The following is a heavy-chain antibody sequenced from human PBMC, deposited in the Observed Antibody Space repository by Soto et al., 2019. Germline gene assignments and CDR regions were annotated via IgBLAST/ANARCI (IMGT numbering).Heavy chain of an antibody. V-gene: IGHV1-69*13. J-gene: IGHJ3*02. Sequence: SVKVSCKASGGTFSSYAISWVRQAPGQGLEWMGGIIPIFGTANYAQKFQGRVTITADESTSTAYMELSSLRSEDTAVYYCARDREYSSYDAFDIWGQGTMVTVSS. D-gene: IGHD6-6*01. CDR1: GGTFSSYA. CDR3: ARDREYSSYDAFDI. CDR2: IIPIFGTA.